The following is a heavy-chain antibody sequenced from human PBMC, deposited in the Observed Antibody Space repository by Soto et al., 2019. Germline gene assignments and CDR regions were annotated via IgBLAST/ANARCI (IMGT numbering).Heavy chain of an antibody. Sequence: SVTLSLTCIVSGGSISNYYWSWLRQPPGKGLEWIGYIYYRGSTNYNPSLKSRVTISVDTSKNQFSLKLSSVTAADTAVYYCARGGYNWNDVTDYWGQGTLVTVSS. J-gene: IGHJ4*02. V-gene: IGHV4-59*01. D-gene: IGHD1-20*01. CDR1: GGSISNYY. CDR3: ARGGYNWNDVTDY. CDR2: IYYRGST.